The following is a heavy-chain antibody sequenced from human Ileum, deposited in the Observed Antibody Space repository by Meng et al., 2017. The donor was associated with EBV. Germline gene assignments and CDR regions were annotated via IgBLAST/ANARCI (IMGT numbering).Heavy chain of an antibody. D-gene: IGHD3-3*01. CDR2: IYYSGST. Sequence: QLQLHESGPGLVKPSXTLSLTCAGSGDSISSSNHWWGWIRQPPGKGLEWVGTIYYSGSTFYNPSLKSRVTISLDTSKNQFSLKVSSVTAADTAVYYCARRYYGVPFDNWGQGTLGTVSS. CDR1: GDSISSSNHW. J-gene: IGHJ4*02. V-gene: IGHV4-39*01. CDR3: ARRYYGVPFDN.